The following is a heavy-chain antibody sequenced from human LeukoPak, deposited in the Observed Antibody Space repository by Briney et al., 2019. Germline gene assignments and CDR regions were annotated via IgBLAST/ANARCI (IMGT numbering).Heavy chain of an antibody. V-gene: IGHV3-21*01. CDR2: ISSSGSYI. CDR3: ARDSGYAFDI. J-gene: IGHJ3*02. Sequence: GGSLRLSCAASGFTFSSYSMNWVRQAPGKGLEWVSSISSSGSYIYYSDSVKGRFTISRDNAKNSLYLQMNSLRAEDTAVYYCARDSGYAFDIWGQGTMVTVSS. D-gene: IGHD1-26*01. CDR1: GFTFSSYS.